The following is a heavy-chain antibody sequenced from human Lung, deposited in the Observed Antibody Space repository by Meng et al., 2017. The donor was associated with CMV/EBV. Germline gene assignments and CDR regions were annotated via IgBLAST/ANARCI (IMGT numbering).Heavy chain of an antibody. V-gene: IGHV3-48*03. Sequence: GESXKISXAASGFTFSDYEMNWVRQAPGKGLEWVSYISTSGGSIHYADSMRGRFTISRDNTKNSLYLQMNSLRDEDTAIYYCTRGGKTAEYCSGGSCFHNWFDPWGQGTLVTVSS. D-gene: IGHD2-15*01. CDR1: GFTFSDYE. J-gene: IGHJ5*02. CDR3: TRGGKTAEYCSGGSCFHNWFDP. CDR2: ISTSGGSI.